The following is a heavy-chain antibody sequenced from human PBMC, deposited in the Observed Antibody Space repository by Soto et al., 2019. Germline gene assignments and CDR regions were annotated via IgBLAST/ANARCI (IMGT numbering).Heavy chain of an antibody. CDR1: GGSISSGGYY. CDR3: ARAGVRVVVPAAMLYYGMDV. J-gene: IGHJ6*02. V-gene: IGHV4-31*03. CDR2: IYYSGST. D-gene: IGHD2-2*01. Sequence: QVQLQESGPGLVKPSQTLSLTCTVSGGSISSGGYYWSWLRQHPGKGLEWIGYIYYSGSTYYNPSLKSRVTISVDTSKNQFSLKLSSVTAADTAVYYCARAGVRVVVPAAMLYYGMDVWGQGTTVTVSS.